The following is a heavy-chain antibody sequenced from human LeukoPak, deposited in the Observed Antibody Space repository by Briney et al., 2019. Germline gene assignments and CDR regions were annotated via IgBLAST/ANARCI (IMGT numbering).Heavy chain of an antibody. CDR2: IYYSGST. D-gene: IGHD2-15*01. V-gene: IGHV4-59*01. J-gene: IGHJ4*02. Sequence: SETLSLTCAVSGGSISSYYWSWIRQPPGKGLEWIGYIYYSGSTNYNPSLKSRVTISVDTSKNQFSLKLSSVTAADTAVYYCARGVVVVAATTYFDYWGQGTLVTVPS. CDR1: GGSISSYY. CDR3: ARGVVVVAATTYFDY.